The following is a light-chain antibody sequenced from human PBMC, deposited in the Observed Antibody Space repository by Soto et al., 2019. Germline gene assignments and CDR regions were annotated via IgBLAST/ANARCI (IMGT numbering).Light chain of an antibody. CDR3: QQYNNWPLT. CDR1: QSLTSY. Sequence: EIVMTQSPATLSVSPGETATLSCRASQSLTSYLAWYQQKPDQAPRLLIYGISTRATDIPARFSGSGSGTEFTLTISSLQSEDFAVYYCQQYNNWPLTFGGGIKVEIK. J-gene: IGKJ4*01. V-gene: IGKV3-15*01. CDR2: GIS.